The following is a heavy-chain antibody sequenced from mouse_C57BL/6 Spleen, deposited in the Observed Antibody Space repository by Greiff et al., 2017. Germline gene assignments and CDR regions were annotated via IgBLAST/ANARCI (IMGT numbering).Heavy chain of an antibody. Sequence: EVQLQQSGPELVKPGASVKISCKASGYTFTDYYMNWVKQSHGKGLEWIGEINPNNGGTSYNQKFKGKATLTVDKSSSTAYMELRSLTSEDSAVYYCARRDYDLFDYWGQGTTLTVSS. V-gene: IGHV1-26*01. CDR3: ARRDYDLFDY. CDR2: INPNNGGT. CDR1: GYTFTDYY. J-gene: IGHJ2*01. D-gene: IGHD2-4*01.